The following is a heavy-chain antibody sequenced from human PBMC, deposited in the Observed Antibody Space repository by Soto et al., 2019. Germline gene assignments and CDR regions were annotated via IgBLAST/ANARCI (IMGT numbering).Heavy chain of an antibody. D-gene: IGHD1-20*01. V-gene: IGHV4-34*01. CDR3: AGGPRYWSFAL. CDR2: FSYSGSL. J-gene: IGHJ2*01. Sequence: SETLSLTCSVYGGSSRAYHWSWIRQSPGEGLEWIREFSYSGSLNYNPSLKRRVAVSLDTSTDHFSLTMTSVTAADTGVYFCAGGPRYWSFALWGRGTLVTVSS. CDR1: GGSSRAYH.